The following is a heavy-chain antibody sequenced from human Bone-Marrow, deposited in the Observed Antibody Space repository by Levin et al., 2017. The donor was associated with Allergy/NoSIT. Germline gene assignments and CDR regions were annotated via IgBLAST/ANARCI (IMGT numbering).Heavy chain of an antibody. CDR3: ARGLGEQWLVYRVGAFDV. Sequence: PSETLSLTCTVSGDSISGDYWNWIRQPAGKGLEWIGHIHTSGDTNYNPSLKSRVSMSVDRSKNQFSLRLNSVTAADTAIYYCARGLGEQWLVYRVGAFDVWGQGTMVPVSS. J-gene: IGHJ3*01. CDR2: IHTSGDT. CDR1: GDSISGDY. D-gene: IGHD6-19*01. V-gene: IGHV4-4*07.